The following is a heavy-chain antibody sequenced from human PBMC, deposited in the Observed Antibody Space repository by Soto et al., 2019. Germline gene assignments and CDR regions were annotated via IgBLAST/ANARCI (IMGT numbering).Heavy chain of an antibody. CDR3: AKEGGSGSYGLFDY. CDR2: IRWNSGSI. D-gene: IGHD3-10*01. J-gene: IGHJ4*02. CDR1: GFTFDDYA. V-gene: IGHV3-9*01. Sequence: LRLSCAASGFTFDDYAMHWVRQAPGKGLEWVSGIRWNSGSIGYADSVKGRFTISRDNAKNSLYLQMNSLRAEDTALYYCAKEGGSGSYGLFDYWGQGTLVTVSS.